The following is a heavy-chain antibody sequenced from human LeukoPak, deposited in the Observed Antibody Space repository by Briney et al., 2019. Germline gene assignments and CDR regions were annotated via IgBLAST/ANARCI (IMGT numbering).Heavy chain of an antibody. CDR3: ARDGPWDIVVVVVRIPHGMDV. D-gene: IGHD2-15*01. Sequence: GGSLRLSCAASGFTFSSYSMNWVRQAPGKGLEWVSYISSSSSTIYYADSVKGRFTISRDNAKNSLYLQMNSLRDEDTAVYYCARDGPWDIVVVVVRIPHGMDVWNQGRTVTVSS. CDR1: GFTFSSYS. CDR2: ISSSSSTI. J-gene: IGHJ6*02. V-gene: IGHV3-48*02.